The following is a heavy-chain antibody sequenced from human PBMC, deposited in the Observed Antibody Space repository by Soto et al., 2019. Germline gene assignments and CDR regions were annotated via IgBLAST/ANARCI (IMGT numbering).Heavy chain of an antibody. V-gene: IGHV4-30-2*01. CDR1: GGSISSGGYS. Sequence: LSLTCAVSGGSISSGGYSWSWIRQPPGKGLEWIGYIYHSGSTYYNPSLKSRVTISVDRSKNQFSLKLSSVTAADTAVYYCARENSRWFDPWGQGTLVTAPQ. J-gene: IGHJ5*02. CDR3: ARENSRWFDP. D-gene: IGHD3-22*01. CDR2: IYHSGST.